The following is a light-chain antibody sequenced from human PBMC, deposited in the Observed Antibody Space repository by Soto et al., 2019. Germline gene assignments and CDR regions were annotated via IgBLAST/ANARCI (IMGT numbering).Light chain of an antibody. CDR3: QQYDNWPPCT. Sequence: EIVMTQSPATLSVSPGERVTLSCRASQSVSRFLAWYQQRLGQAPRLLIYDTSTRATGVPARFSGSGSGTEFSLTISSLQSEDFAVYYCQQYDNWPPCTFGQGTKLEVK. CDR1: QSVSRF. J-gene: IGKJ2*02. V-gene: IGKV3-15*01. CDR2: DTS.